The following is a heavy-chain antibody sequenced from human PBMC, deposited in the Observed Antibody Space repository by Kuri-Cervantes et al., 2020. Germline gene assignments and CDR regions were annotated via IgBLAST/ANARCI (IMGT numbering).Heavy chain of an antibody. V-gene: IGHV1-2*04. CDR1: GYTFTGYY. CDR2: INPNSGGT. D-gene: IGHD3-22*01. CDR3: ASSYDSSGYIFGY. Sequence: ASVKVSCKASGYTFTGYYMHWVRQAPGQGLEWMGWINPNSGGTNYAQKFQGWVTMTRDTSISTAYMELSRLRSDDTAVYYCASSYDSSGYIFGYWGQGTLVTVSS. J-gene: IGHJ4*02.